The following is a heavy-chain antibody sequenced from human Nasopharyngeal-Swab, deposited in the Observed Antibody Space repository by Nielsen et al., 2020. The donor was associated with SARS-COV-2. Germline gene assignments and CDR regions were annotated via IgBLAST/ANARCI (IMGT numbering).Heavy chain of an antibody. CDR2: IYYSGST. D-gene: IGHD6-6*01. Sequence: PGKGLEWIGYIYYSGSTNYNPSLKSRVTISVDTSKNQFSLKLSSVTAADTAVYYCARERIAARLPDRWFDPWGQGTPVTVSS. V-gene: IGHV4-59*13. CDR3: ARERIAARLPDRWFDP. J-gene: IGHJ5*02.